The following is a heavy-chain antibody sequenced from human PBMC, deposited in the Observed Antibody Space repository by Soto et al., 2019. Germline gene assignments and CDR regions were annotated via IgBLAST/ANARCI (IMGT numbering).Heavy chain of an antibody. J-gene: IGHJ6*02. Sequence: QVQLVQSGAEVKKPGSSVKVSCKASGGTFSSYAISWVRQAPGQGLEWMGGIIPIFGTANYAQKFQGRVTITADESTSTAYMALSSLRSEDTAVYYCARGCSGGSCYSYYGMDVWGQGTTVTVSS. CDR2: IIPIFGTA. V-gene: IGHV1-69*01. CDR1: GGTFSSYA. CDR3: ARGCSGGSCYSYYGMDV. D-gene: IGHD2-15*01.